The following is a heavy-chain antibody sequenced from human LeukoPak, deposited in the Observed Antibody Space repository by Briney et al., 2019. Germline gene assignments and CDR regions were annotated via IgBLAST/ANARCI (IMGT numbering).Heavy chain of an antibody. CDR2: IYTSGST. CDR3: ASGYSSGWPDY. D-gene: IGHD6-19*01. V-gene: IGHV4-4*07. J-gene: IGHJ4*02. CDR1: GGSIGSYY. Sequence: SETLSLTCTVSGGSIGSYYWSWIRQPAGKGLEWIGRIYTSGSTNYNPSLKSRVTMSVDTSKNQFSLKLSSVTAADTAVYYCASGYSSGWPDYWGQGTLVTVSS.